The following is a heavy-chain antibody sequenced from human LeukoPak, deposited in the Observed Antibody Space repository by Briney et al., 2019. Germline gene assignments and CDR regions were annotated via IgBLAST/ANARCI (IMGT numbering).Heavy chain of an antibody. CDR2: ITSTSSYI. J-gene: IGHJ6*03. D-gene: IGHD3-10*01. CDR3: EKRKKGPGDGNPWGYYYYRDV. Sequence: SGGSLRLSCAASGFSFSNYNMNWVRQAPGKGLEWVSSITSTSSYIYYADSVKGRFTISRDNAKNSLYLQMNSLRAEDTAVYYCEKRKKGPGDGNPWGYYYYRDVWGKGATVSISS. V-gene: IGHV3-21*04. CDR1: GFSFSNYN.